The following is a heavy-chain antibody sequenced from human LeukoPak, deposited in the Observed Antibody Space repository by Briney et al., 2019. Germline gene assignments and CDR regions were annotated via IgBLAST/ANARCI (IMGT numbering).Heavy chain of an antibody. CDR2: IIHSGST. J-gene: IGHJ4*02. CDR1: GGSFSGYY. Sequence: SETLSLTCAVYGGSFSGYYWSWIRQPPGKGLEWIGEIIHSGSTNYNPSLKSRVTISVDTSKNQFSLKLSSVTAADTAVYYCARGEDHYYGSGSFGALTPHYNYWGQGTLVTVSS. V-gene: IGHV4-34*01. D-gene: IGHD3-10*01. CDR3: ARGEDHYYGSGSFGALTPHYNY.